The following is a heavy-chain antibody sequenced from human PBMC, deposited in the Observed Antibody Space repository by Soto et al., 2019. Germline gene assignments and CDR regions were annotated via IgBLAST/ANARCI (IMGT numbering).Heavy chain of an antibody. V-gene: IGHV4-31*03. J-gene: IGHJ1*01. CDR1: GGSISSGGYY. CDR2: IPYSGST. Sequence: QVQLQESGPGLVKPSQTLSLTCTVSGGSISSGGYYWSWIRQHPGTGLEWIGYIPYSGSTYYTPTPTRRVRISVHATRNQSSPILHSLTAAHTAVYSCAGGVLHWGQGTLVTVSS. CDR3: AGGVLH.